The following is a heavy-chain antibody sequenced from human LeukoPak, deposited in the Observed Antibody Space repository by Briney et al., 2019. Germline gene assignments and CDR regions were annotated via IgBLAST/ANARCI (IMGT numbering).Heavy chain of an antibody. J-gene: IGHJ5*02. CDR2: ISTSGSTI. CDR1: GFTFSGYW. Sequence: GGSLRLSCAASGFTFSGYWMSWVRQAPGKGLEWLSYISTSGSTIYYADSVKGRFTVSRDNAKNLLFLQMNSLRAEDTALYYCASRRDWFDPWGQGTLVTVSS. V-gene: IGHV3-11*04. CDR3: ASRRDWFDP.